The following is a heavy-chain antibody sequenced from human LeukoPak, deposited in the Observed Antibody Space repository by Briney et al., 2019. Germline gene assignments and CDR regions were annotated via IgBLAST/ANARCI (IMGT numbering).Heavy chain of an antibody. D-gene: IGHD3-16*02. Sequence: GGSLRLSCAASGFTFSSYAMSWVRQAPGKGLEWVSAISGSGGSTYYADSVKGRFTISRDNSKNTLYLQMNSLRAEDTAVYYCAKNYDYIWGSYRLGYFDYWGQGTLVTVSS. CDR2: ISGSGGST. CDR1: GFTFSSYA. J-gene: IGHJ4*02. CDR3: AKNYDYIWGSYRLGYFDY. V-gene: IGHV3-23*01.